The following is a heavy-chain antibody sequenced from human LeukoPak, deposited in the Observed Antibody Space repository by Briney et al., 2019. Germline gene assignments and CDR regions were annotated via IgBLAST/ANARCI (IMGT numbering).Heavy chain of an antibody. CDR2: ISYDGRTT. D-gene: IGHD1-26*01. J-gene: IGHJ4*02. Sequence: GGSLRLSCAGSAFTLSSHSMHWVRQGPGKGLVWVAAISYDGRTTYYADSVKGRFTISKDTSKDTLYLEMDSLRPEDTAIYYCTRDGIVGARSFDSWGQGILVTVS. CDR1: AFTLSSHS. V-gene: IGHV3-30*04. CDR3: TRDGIVGARSFDS.